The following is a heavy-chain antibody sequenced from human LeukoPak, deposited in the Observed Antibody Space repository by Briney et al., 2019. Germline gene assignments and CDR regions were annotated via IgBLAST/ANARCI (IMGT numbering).Heavy chain of an antibody. CDR3: AKRYYYLDV. Sequence: GGSLRLSCAASGFTFSTYAMSWVRQAPGKGLEWVSTTDNSGGGTYYADSVKGRFTISRDNSQNTLYLQMNSLTAEDTAVYYCAKRYYYLDVWGKGTTVTVSS. CDR2: TDNSGGGT. CDR1: GFTFSTYA. J-gene: IGHJ6*03. V-gene: IGHV3-23*01.